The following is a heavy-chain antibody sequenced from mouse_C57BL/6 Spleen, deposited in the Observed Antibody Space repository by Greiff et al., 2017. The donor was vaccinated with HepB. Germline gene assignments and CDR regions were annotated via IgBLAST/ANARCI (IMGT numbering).Heavy chain of an antibody. CDR1: GYSFTGYY. CDR3: ARGVTTVVSVNYFDD. V-gene: IGHV1-42*01. D-gene: IGHD1-1*01. CDR2: INPSTGGT. J-gene: IGHJ2*01. Sequence: EVKLQESGPELVKPGASVKISCKASGYSFTGYYMNWVQQSPEKSLEWIGEINPSTGGTTYNQKFKAKATLTVDKSSSTASMQIKRLTTEDSAVYYCARGVTTVVSVNYFDDWGQGTTLTVSS.